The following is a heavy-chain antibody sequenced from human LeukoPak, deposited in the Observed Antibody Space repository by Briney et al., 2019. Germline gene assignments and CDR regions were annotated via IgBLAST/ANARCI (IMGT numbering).Heavy chain of an antibody. Sequence: GGSLRLSCAASGFTFSSYAMSWVRQAPGKGLEWVSGISGSGGSTYYADSVKGRFTISRDSSKNALYLQMNSLRAEDTAVYYCAKDDYDSSGYPNAFHIWGQGTMVTVSS. CDR3: AKDDYDSSGYPNAFHI. V-gene: IGHV3-23*01. CDR1: GFTFSSYA. CDR2: ISGSGGST. D-gene: IGHD3-22*01. J-gene: IGHJ3*02.